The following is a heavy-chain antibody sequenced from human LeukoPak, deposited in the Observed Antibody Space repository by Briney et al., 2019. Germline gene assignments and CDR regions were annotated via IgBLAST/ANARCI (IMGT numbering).Heavy chain of an antibody. Sequence: SVKVSCKASGGTFSSYAISWVRQAPGQRLEWMGGVIPIFGTANYAQKFQGRVTITADESTSTAYMELSSLRSEDTAVYYCAREEAAMEPNYYYYGMDVWGQGTTVTVSS. V-gene: IGHV1-69*13. D-gene: IGHD5-18*01. CDR2: VIPIFGTA. CDR3: AREEAAMEPNYYYYGMDV. J-gene: IGHJ6*02. CDR1: GGTFSSYA.